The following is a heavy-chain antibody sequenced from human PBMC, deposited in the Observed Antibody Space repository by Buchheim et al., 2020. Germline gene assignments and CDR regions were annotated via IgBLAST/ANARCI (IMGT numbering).Heavy chain of an antibody. CDR2: ISNSGSST. CDR1: GFTFSDYY. J-gene: IGHJ3*02. Sequence: QVQLVESGGGLVNPGGSLRLSCAASGFTFSDYYMSWIRQAPGKGLEWISYISNSGSSTHYIDSVKGRFTISRDNAKDSLYLQMNSLRADDTAVYYCARDHVQPGSSSLDSLDIWGRGT. D-gene: IGHD6-6*01. CDR3: ARDHVQPGSSSLDSLDI. V-gene: IGHV3-11*01.